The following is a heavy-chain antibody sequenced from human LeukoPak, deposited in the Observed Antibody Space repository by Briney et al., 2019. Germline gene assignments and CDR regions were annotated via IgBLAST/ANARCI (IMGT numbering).Heavy chain of an antibody. Sequence: GGSLRLSCAASGLPLSSLRMTWVGRAPGRGLEWVSSISSSSSYIYYADSVKGRFTISRDNAKNSLYLQMNSLRAEDTAVYYCARVSSIGAAWGQGTLVTVSS. CDR1: GLPLSSLR. CDR3: ARVSSIGAA. CDR2: ISSSSSYI. J-gene: IGHJ5*02. D-gene: IGHD3-10*01. V-gene: IGHV3-21*01.